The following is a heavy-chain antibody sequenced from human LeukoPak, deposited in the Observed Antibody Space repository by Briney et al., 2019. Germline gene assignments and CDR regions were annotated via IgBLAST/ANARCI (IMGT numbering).Heavy chain of an antibody. CDR1: GFTFSSYA. Sequence: GGSLRLSCAASGFTFSSYAMRWVRQAPGKGLEWVTAISGSGGNTYYADSVKGRFTISRDNSKNTLYLQMNSLRAEDTAVYYCASQPAIAAASNYWGQGTLVTVSS. D-gene: IGHD6-13*01. CDR3: ASQPAIAAASNY. J-gene: IGHJ4*02. V-gene: IGHV3-23*01. CDR2: ISGSGGNT.